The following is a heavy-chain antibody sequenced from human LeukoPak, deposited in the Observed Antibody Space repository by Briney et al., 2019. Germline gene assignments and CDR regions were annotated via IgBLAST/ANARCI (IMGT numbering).Heavy chain of an antibody. CDR3: ARVTGYRIEDYFDY. J-gene: IGHJ4*02. D-gene: IGHD6-13*01. Sequence: SDTLSLTCTVSGGSVSSYYWNWVRQPPGKGLEWIGYIYYSGSTNYNPSLKSRVTISVETSKNEFSLKLRSVTAADTAVYYCARVTGYRIEDYFDYWGQGTLVTVSS. V-gene: IGHV4-59*02. CDR1: GGSVSSYY. CDR2: IYYSGST.